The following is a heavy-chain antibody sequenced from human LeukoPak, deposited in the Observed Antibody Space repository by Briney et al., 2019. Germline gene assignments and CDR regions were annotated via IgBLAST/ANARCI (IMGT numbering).Heavy chain of an antibody. D-gene: IGHD2-2*01. CDR2: INHSGST. CDR1: GGSFSGYY. CDR3: ARANIVVVPAAPRGYYYYGMDV. V-gene: IGHV4-34*01. Sequence: SETLSLTCAVYGGSFSGYYWRWIRQPPGKGLEWIGEINHSGSTNYNPSLKSRVTISVDTSKNQFSLKLSSVTAADTAVYYCARANIVVVPAAPRGYYYYGMDVWGQGTTVTVSS. J-gene: IGHJ6*02.